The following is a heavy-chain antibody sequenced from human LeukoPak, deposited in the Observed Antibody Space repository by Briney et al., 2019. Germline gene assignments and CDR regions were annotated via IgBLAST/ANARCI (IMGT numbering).Heavy chain of an antibody. CDR2: IWYDGSNK. CDR1: GFTFSSYG. D-gene: IGHD6-13*01. CDR3: ASASSWYGYYGMGV. V-gene: IGHV3-33*01. J-gene: IGHJ6*02. Sequence: PGRSLRLSCAASGFTFSSYGMHWVRQAPGKGLEWVAVIWYDGSNKYYADSVKGRFTISRDNSKNTLYLQMNSLRAEDTAVYYCASASSWYGYYGMGVWGQGTTVTVSS.